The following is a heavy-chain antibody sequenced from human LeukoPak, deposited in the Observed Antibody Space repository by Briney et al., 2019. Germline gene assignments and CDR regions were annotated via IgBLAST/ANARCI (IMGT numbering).Heavy chain of an antibody. Sequence: GGSLRLSCAASGFTFSSYAISWVRQAPGQGLEWMGGIIPIFGTANYAQKFQGRVTITADESTSTDYMELSSLRSEDTAVYYCASPPLGGATNYYYYGMDVWGQGTTVTVSS. V-gene: IGHV1-69*01. J-gene: IGHJ6*02. CDR3: ASPPLGGATNYYYYGMDV. D-gene: IGHD1-26*01. CDR1: GFTFSSYA. CDR2: IIPIFGTA.